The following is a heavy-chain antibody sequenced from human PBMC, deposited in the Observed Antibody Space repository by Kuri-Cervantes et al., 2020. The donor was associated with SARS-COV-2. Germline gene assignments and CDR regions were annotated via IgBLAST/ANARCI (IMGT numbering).Heavy chain of an antibody. V-gene: IGHV4-59*11. D-gene: IGHD1-14*01. Sequence: GSLRLSCSVSGDSLNSHYWSWIRQPPGKGLEWNGYIYYGGNTKYNPSLKTRVTISGDTSKSQFSLEVRSVTAADTAVYYCARDSDFLEPSFDYWGQGTLVTVSS. CDR3: ARDSDFLEPSFDY. CDR1: GDSLNSHY. J-gene: IGHJ4*02. CDR2: IYYGGNT.